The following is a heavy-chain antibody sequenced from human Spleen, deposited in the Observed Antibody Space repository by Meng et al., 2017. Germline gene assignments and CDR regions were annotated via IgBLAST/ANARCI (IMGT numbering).Heavy chain of an antibody. CDR1: GGSFSGYY. CDR2: INHSGST. J-gene: IGHJ4*02. D-gene: IGHD4-11*01. CDR3: ARGPTTMAHDFDY. V-gene: IGHV4-34*01. Sequence: QVQLQQWGAGLLKPSETLSLTCAGYGGSFSGYYWSWIRQPPGKGLEWIGEINHSGSTNYNPSLESRATISVDTSQNNLSLKLSSVTAADSAVYYCARGPTTMAHDFDYWGQGTLVTVSS.